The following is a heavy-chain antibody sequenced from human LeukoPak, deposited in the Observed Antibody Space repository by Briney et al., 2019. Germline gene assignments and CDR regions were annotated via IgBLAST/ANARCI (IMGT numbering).Heavy chain of an antibody. CDR1: GFTFSDYW. D-gene: IGHD6-25*01. J-gene: IGHJ4*02. Sequence: QPGGSLRLSCAASGFTFSDYWMHWVRQAPGKGPVWVSHISSDGSTTSYADSVKGRFTTSRDNAKNTLYLHMNSLRAEDTAVYYCILLASAGPFDYWGQGTLVTVSS. V-gene: IGHV3-74*01. CDR3: ILLASAGPFDY. CDR2: ISSDGSTT.